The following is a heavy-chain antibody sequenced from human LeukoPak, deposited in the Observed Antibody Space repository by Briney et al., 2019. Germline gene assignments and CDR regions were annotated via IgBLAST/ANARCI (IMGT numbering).Heavy chain of an antibody. J-gene: IGHJ4*02. CDR3: ARAGGRAYFDY. Sequence: SETLSLTCTVSGGSISSDDYYWSWIRQPPGKGLEWIGHIYYSGSTYYNPSLKSRVTISVDTSKNQFSLKLSSVTATDTAVYYCARAGGRAYFDYWGQGTLVTVSS. CDR2: IYYSGST. CDR1: GGSISSDDYY. D-gene: IGHD3-16*01. V-gene: IGHV4-30-4*01.